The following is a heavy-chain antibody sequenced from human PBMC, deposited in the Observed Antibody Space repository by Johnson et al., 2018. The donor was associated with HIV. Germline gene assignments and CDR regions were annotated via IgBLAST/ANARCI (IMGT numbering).Heavy chain of an antibody. V-gene: IGHV3-30-3*01. CDR3: VRRFYDSSAFDI. J-gene: IGHJ3*02. CDR2: ISYDGSNK. CDR1: GFTFSSYA. Sequence: QVQLVESGGGVVQPGRSLSLSCAASGFTFSSYAMYWVRQAPGKGLEWVAFISYDGSNKYFTDSVRGRFTISRDNSKNTLFLQMNSLRAEDTAVYYCVRRFYDSSAFDIWGQGTMVTVSS. D-gene: IGHD3-22*01.